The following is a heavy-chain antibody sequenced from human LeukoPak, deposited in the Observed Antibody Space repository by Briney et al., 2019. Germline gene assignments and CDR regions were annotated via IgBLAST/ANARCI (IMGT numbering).Heavy chain of an antibody. J-gene: IGHJ4*02. CDR1: GFTFSSYW. CDR2: ISSSGCTI. V-gene: IGHV3-48*04. Sequence: PGGSLRLSCAASGFTFSSYWMSWVRQAPGKGLEWVSYISSSGCTIYYADSVKGRFTISRDNAKNSLYLQMNSLRAEDTAVYYCARSSYRYSGSYGGGDYWGQGTLVTVSS. CDR3: ARSSYRYSGSYGGGDY. D-gene: IGHD1-26*01.